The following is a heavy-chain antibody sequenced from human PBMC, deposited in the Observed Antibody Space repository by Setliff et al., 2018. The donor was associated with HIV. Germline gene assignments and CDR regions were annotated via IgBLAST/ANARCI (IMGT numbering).Heavy chain of an antibody. CDR3: ARDREYMDV. J-gene: IGHJ6*03. CDR2: ISGYNGNT. CDR1: GYTFTSYG. V-gene: IGHV1-18*01. Sequence: ASVKVSCKASGYTFTSYGISWVRQAPGQGLEWMGWISGYNGNTKYVQRFQGRVAMTTETSTTTAYMEMRSLRSDDTAVYYCARDREYMDVWGKGTTVTVSS.